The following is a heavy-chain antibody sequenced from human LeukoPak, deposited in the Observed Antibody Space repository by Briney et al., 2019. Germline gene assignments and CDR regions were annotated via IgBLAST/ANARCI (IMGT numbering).Heavy chain of an antibody. CDR1: GFTFSSYE. CDR3: ARVFFVRGSYYYYGMDV. CDR2: ISSSGSTI. D-gene: IGHD3-10*02. V-gene: IGHV3-48*03. Sequence: GGSLRLSCAASGFTFSSYEMNWVRQAPGKGLEWVSYISSSGSTIYYADSVKGRFTISRDDAKNSLYLQMNSLRAEDTAVYYCARVFFVRGSYYYYGMDVWGQGTTVTVSS. J-gene: IGHJ6*02.